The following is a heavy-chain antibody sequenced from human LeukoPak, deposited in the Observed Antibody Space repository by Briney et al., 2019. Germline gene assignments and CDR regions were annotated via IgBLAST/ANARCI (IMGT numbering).Heavy chain of an antibody. J-gene: IGHJ4*02. V-gene: IGHV3-21*01. Sequence: GGSLRLSCAASGFTFTGYSMNWVRQAPGKGLEGVSSISTGTYIYYADSVKGRFTISRDNSKNTLYLQMNSLRPEDTAVYYCARGDYYDSSAYSYYFDYWGQGTLVTVSS. CDR3: ARGDYYDSSAYSYYFDY. CDR1: GFTFTGYS. CDR2: ISTGTYI. D-gene: IGHD3-22*01.